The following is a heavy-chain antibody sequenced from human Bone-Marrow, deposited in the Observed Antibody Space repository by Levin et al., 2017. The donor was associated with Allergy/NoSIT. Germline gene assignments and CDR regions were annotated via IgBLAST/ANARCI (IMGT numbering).Heavy chain of an antibody. V-gene: IGHV2-5*02. J-gene: IGHJ4*02. CDR1: GFLLSTSGVG. CDR3: AHSTKDYDILTGYPYYFDY. Sequence: SGPTLVKPTQTLTLTCTFSGFLLSTSGVGVGWIRQPPGKALEWLALIYWDDDKRYSPSLKSRLTITKDTSKNQVVLTMTNMDPVDTATYYCAHSTKDYDILTGYPYYFDYWGQGTLVTVSS. CDR2: IYWDDDK. D-gene: IGHD3-9*01.